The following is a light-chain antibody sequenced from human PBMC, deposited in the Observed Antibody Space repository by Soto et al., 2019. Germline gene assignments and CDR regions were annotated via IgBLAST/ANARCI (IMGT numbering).Light chain of an antibody. CDR1: QPVSSTH. J-gene: IGKJ4*01. V-gene: IGKV3-20*01. CDR3: QHYGKSPLT. CDR2: GAS. Sequence: IVVTLSPGALSLSPRERAALSCRASQPVSSTHLAWYQQKPGQAPRLLLYGASTRATGIPDRFSGSGSGTDFTLTISRLEAEDVAVFYCQHYGKSPLTFGGGTKVDIK.